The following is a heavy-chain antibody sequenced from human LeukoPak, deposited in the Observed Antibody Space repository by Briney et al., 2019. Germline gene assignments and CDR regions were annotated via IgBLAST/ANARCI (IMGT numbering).Heavy chain of an antibody. D-gene: IGHD3-10*01. V-gene: IGHV3-48*03. Sequence: GGSLRLSCAASGFTFSSYEMNWVRQAPGKGLEWVSYISSSGSTIYYADSVKGRFTISRDNAKNSLYLQMNSLRAEDTAVYYCARDQKAYYGSGSYMGYWGQGTLVTVSS. CDR3: ARDQKAYYGSGSYMGY. J-gene: IGHJ4*02. CDR2: ISSSGSTI. CDR1: GFTFSSYE.